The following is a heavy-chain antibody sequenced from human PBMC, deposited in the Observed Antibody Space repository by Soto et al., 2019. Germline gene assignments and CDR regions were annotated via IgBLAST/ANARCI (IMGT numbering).Heavy chain of an antibody. CDR1: GGSFSGYY. CDR3: ARLNYYDSSGYY. CDR2: INHSGST. V-gene: IGHV4-34*01. D-gene: IGHD3-22*01. Sequence: SETLSLTCAVYGGSFSGYYWSWIRQPPGKGLEWIGEINHSGSTNYNPSLKSRATISVDTSKNQFSLKLTSVTAADTAVYYCARLNYYDSSGYYWGQGTLVTVSS. J-gene: IGHJ4*02.